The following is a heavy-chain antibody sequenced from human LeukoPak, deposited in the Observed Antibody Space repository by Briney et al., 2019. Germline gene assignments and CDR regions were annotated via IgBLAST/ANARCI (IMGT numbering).Heavy chain of an antibody. V-gene: IGHV4-30-4*01. D-gene: IGHD3-22*01. CDR2: MYYSGSN. CDR3: ARPYYYDSRIDP. J-gene: IGHJ5*02. Sequence: PSQTLFLTCTVSGGSISSGDYCWSWIRQPPGKGLGWIAYMYYSGSNYYNPYLKSPVTMSADTSKNQLSLKLSSVTAADTAVYYCARPYYYDSRIDPWGQGILVTVSS. CDR1: GGSISSGDYC.